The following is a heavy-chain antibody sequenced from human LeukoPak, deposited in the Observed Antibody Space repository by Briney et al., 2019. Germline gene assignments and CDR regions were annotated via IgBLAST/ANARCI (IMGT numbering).Heavy chain of an antibody. V-gene: IGHV3-73*01. CDR3: TTPNEGNWFDP. Sequence: GGSLRLSCAASGFTFSDSAIHWVRQASGKGLEWVGRIRDKGYGHATAYAASVKGRFTLSRDDSKNTAYLQMNRLKTEDTALYYCTTPNEGNWFDPWGQGTLVTVSS. CDR2: IRDKGYGHAT. J-gene: IGHJ5*02. D-gene: IGHD2-8*01. CDR1: GFTFSDSA.